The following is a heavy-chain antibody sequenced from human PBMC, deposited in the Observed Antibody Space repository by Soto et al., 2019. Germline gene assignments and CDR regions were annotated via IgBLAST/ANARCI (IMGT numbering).Heavy chain of an antibody. Sequence: EVQLVESGGGLVQPGRSLRLSCAASGFTFDDYAMHWVRQAPGKGLEWVSGISWNSGSIGYADSVKGRFTISRDNAKNSLYLQMNSLRAEDTALYYCANQYCSGGSCYLGRRFDYWGQGTLVTVSS. CDR2: ISWNSGSI. CDR1: GFTFDDYA. V-gene: IGHV3-9*01. J-gene: IGHJ4*02. CDR3: ANQYCSGGSCYLGRRFDY. D-gene: IGHD2-15*01.